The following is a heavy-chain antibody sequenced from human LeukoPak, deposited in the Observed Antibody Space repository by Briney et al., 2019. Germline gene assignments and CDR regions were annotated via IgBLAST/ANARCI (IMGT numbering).Heavy chain of an antibody. CDR1: GGTFSSYA. Sequence: GASVKVSCKASGGTFSSYAISWVRQAPGQGLEWMGGIIPIFGTANYAQKFQGRVTITADKSTSTAYMELSSLRSEDTAVYYCARGGGYCSSTSSPEFDYWGQGTLVTVSS. V-gene: IGHV1-69*06. CDR3: ARGGGYCSSTSSPEFDY. D-gene: IGHD2-2*01. CDR2: IIPIFGTA. J-gene: IGHJ4*02.